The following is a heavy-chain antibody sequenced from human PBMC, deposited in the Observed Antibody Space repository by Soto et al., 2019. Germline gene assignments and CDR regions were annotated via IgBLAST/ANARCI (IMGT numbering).Heavy chain of an antibody. CDR2: ICYSGST. Sequence: QVQLQESGPGLVKPSQTLSLTCTVSGGSISSGGYYWSWIRQHPGKGLEWIGYICYSGSTYYNPSLKGRVTISVDTSKNQFSLKLSSVTAADTAVYYCARGLYYDFWSGPYYFDSWGQGTLVTVSS. CDR1: GGSISSGGYY. J-gene: IGHJ4*02. D-gene: IGHD3-3*01. CDR3: ARGLYYDFWSGPYYFDS. V-gene: IGHV4-31*03.